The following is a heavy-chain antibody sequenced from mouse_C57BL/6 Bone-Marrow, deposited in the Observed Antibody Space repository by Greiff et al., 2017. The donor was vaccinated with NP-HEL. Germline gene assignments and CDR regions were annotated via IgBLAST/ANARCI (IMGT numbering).Heavy chain of an antibody. D-gene: IGHD2-1*01. Sequence: QVQLQQSGPELVKPGASVKISCKASGYSFTSYYIHWVKQRPGQGLEWIGWIYPGSGNTKYNEKFKGKATLTADTSSSTAYMQLSSLTSEDSAVYYCARGVDYGKGWYFDVWGTGTTVTVSS. J-gene: IGHJ1*03. CDR3: ARGVDYGKGWYFDV. CDR2: IYPGSGNT. V-gene: IGHV1-66*01. CDR1: GYSFTSYY.